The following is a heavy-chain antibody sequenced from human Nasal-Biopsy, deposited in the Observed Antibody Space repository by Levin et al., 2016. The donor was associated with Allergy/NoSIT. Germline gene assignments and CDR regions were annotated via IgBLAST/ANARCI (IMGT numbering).Heavy chain of an antibody. CDR1: GFTFSNYW. V-gene: IGHV3-74*01. CDR2: INPDGTIT. CDR3: VKDMAV. J-gene: IGHJ6*02. Sequence: GESLKISCAVSGFTFSNYWMHWVRQVPGQGPVWVSRINPDGTITNTVDTVKGRFVVSRDNAKNMMYLQMNGLRVEDSAIYYCVKDMAVWGQGTTVTVSS.